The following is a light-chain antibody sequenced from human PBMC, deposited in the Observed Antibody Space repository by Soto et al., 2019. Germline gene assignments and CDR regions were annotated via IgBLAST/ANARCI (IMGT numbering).Light chain of an antibody. J-gene: IGLJ1*01. Sequence: QSVLTQPASVSGSPGQSITISCTGTSSDVGAYNYVSWYQQYPGKAPKLIIYDVNNRPSGVSNRFSGSKSGNTASLTISGRQAEDEDDYYCSSYTNSRTEVFGTGTKLTVL. CDR2: DVN. CDR3: SSYTNSRTEV. CDR1: SSDVGAYNY. V-gene: IGLV2-14*01.